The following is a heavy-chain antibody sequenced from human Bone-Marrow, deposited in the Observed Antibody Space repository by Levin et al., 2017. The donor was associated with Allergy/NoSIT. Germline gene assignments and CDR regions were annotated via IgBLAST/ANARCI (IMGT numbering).Heavy chain of an antibody. CDR3: AKDSGPGYYDSSGSWGAFDI. V-gene: IGHV3-30*18. CDR2: ISSDGSNK. D-gene: IGHD3-22*01. CDR1: FFPFLLSF. J-gene: IGHJ3*02. Sequence: LSLPFSSSFFPFLLSFLHWVRQAPGKGLEWVAVISSDGSNKYYADSVKGRFTISLSPSKNTLYLQMNSLRAEDTAVYYCAKDSGPGYYDSSGSWGAFDIWGQGTMVTVSS.